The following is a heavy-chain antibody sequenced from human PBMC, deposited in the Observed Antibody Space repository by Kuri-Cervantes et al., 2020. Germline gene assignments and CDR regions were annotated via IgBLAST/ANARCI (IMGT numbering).Heavy chain of an antibody. D-gene: IGHD6-19*01. Sequence: SETLSLTCSVSGASISSNHWSWIRQPPGKGLEWIGNIYYSGSTYYNPSLKSRVTISVDTSKNQFSLKLSSVTAADTAVYYCARRVAGSSADDWGQGTLVTVSS. CDR2: IYYSGST. CDR1: GASISSNH. V-gene: IGHV4-59*04. CDR3: ARRVAGSSADD. J-gene: IGHJ4*02.